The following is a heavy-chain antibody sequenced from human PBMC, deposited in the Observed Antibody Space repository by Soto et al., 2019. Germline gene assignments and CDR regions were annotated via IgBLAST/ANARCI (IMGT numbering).Heavy chain of an antibody. CDR2: INHSGST. Sequence: PSETLSLTCAVYGGSFSGYYWSWIRQPPGKGLEWIGEINHSGSTNYNPSLKSRVTISVDTSKNQFSLKLSSVTAADTAVYYCARALSLAKEVDYWGQGTLVTVSS. J-gene: IGHJ4*02. CDR1: GGSFSGYY. V-gene: IGHV4-34*01. CDR3: ARALSLAKEVDY. D-gene: IGHD3-16*02.